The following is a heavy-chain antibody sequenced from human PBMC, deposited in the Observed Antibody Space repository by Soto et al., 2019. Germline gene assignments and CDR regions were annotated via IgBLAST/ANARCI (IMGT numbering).Heavy chain of an antibody. D-gene: IGHD3-10*01. CDR1: GGSISGYF. V-gene: IGHV4-59*08. J-gene: IGHJ4*02. CDR3: ARLRSYGSGNYPADH. Sequence: QVQLQESGPGLVKPSETLSLTCTVSGGSISGYFWSWIRQPPGKGLEWVGYIYFRGSTNYNPSLQSRVTISVDTSKNQFSLKLTSVTAADTAIYYCARLRSYGSGNYPADHWGQGTLVTVSS. CDR2: IYFRGST.